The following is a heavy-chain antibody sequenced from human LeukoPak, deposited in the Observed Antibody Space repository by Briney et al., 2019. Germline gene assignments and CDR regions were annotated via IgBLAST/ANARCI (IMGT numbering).Heavy chain of an antibody. CDR2: IYYSGST. Sequence: SETLSLTCTVSGGSISSYYWTWIRQPPGKGLEWIGYIYYSGSTNYSPSLKSRVTISVDMPKNQFSLKLSSVTAADTAVYYCARGYDSNGYYWYFDLWGRGTLVTVSS. J-gene: IGHJ2*01. CDR1: GGSISSYY. D-gene: IGHD3-22*01. V-gene: IGHV4-59*01. CDR3: ARGYDSNGYYWYFDL.